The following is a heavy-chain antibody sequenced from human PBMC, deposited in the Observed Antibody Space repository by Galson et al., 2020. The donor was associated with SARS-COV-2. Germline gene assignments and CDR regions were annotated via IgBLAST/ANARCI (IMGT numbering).Heavy chain of an antibody. D-gene: IGHD3-10*01. CDR3: AREAPGGSYSGFDY. CDR1: KFTFSNYW. J-gene: IGHJ4*02. V-gene: IGHV3-7*03. Sequence: GGSLRLSCATSKFTFSNYWMSWVRQAPGKGLEWVANIKQDGSERYYVSSVEGRFTISRDNAKNSLFLQMSSLRADDTAIYYCAREAPGGSYSGFDYWGQGSLVTVSS. CDR2: IKQDGSER.